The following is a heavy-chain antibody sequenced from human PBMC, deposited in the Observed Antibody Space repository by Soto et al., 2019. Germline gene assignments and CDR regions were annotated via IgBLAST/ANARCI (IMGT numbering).Heavy chain of an antibody. CDR1: GFTLSGHY. V-gene: IGHV3-72*01. CDR2: TRNKANRYTT. D-gene: IGHD3-10*01. Sequence: PGGALTRSCARPGFTLSGHYMEWVRQAPGKGLEWVGRTRNKANRYTTEYAASVKGRFTISRDYSKNSLYLEMNSLKSEDTAVYYCSRPAGSGSYYPLSQYWGPGTLVTVSS. CDR3: SRPAGSGSYYPLSQY. J-gene: IGHJ4*02.